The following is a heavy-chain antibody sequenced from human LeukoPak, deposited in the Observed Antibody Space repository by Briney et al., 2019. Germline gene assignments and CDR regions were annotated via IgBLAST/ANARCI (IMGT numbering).Heavy chain of an antibody. CDR2: INPNSGGT. J-gene: IGHJ5*02. D-gene: IGHD3-10*01. V-gene: IGHV1-2*02. CDR3: AREMVRGVIITENWFGP. Sequence: ASVKVSCKASGYTFTGYYMHWVRQAPGQGLEWMGWINPNSGGTNYAQKFQGRVTMTRDTSISTAYMELSRLRSDHTAVYYCAREMVRGVIITENWFGPWGQGTLVTVSS. CDR1: GYTFTGYY.